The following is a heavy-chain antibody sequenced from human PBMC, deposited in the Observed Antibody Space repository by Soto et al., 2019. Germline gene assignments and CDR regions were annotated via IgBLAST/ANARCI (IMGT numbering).Heavy chain of an antibody. Sequence: SCKASGGTFSSYAISWVRQAPGKGLEWVAVTSYDGSNKYYADSVKGRFTISRDNSKNTLYLQMNSLRAEDTAIYYCVREHLYFNDVFGRPLNGLDMWGPGTMVTVSS. D-gene: IGHD2-8*01. V-gene: IGHV3-30*04. CDR1: GGTFSSYA. J-gene: IGHJ3*02. CDR2: TSYDGSNK. CDR3: VREHLYFNDVFGRPLNGLDM.